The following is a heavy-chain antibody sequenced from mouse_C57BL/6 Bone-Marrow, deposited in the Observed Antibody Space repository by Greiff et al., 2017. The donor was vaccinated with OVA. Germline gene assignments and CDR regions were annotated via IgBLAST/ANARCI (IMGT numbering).Heavy chain of an antibody. J-gene: IGHJ2*01. Sequence: EVKLMESGGGLVKPGGSLKLSCAASGFTFSDYGMHWVRQAPEKGLEWVAYISSGSSTIYYADTVKGRFTISRDNAKNTLFLQMTSLRSEDTAMYYCATSIVTYFDYWGQGTTLTVSS. CDR2: ISSGSSTI. CDR3: ATSIVTYFDY. CDR1: GFTFSDYG. V-gene: IGHV5-17*01. D-gene: IGHD2-5*01.